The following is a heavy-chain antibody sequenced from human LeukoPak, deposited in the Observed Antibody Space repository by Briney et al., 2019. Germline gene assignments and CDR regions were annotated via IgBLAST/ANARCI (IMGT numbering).Heavy chain of an antibody. Sequence: GGSLRLSCAASGSTFSSYAMHWVRQAPGKGLEWVAVISYDGSNKYYADSVKGRFTISRDNAKNSLYLQMNSLRAEDTAVYYCAREHDSSGPGHYWGQGTLVTVSS. CDR2: ISYDGSNK. CDR1: GSTFSSYA. J-gene: IGHJ4*02. CDR3: AREHDSSGPGHY. V-gene: IGHV3-30-3*01. D-gene: IGHD3-22*01.